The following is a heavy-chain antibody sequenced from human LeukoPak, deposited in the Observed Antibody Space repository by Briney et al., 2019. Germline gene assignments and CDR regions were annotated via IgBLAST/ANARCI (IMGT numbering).Heavy chain of an antibody. D-gene: IGHD6-6*01. CDR2: ISPTGSTT. J-gene: IGHJ4*02. CDR3: ARGPNSNWSGLDF. CDR1: GLSFSGHW. V-gene: IGHV3-74*01. Sequence: GGSLRLSCTASGLSFSGHWMHWARHLPGKGLVWVSRISPTGSTTSYADSVKGRFTVSRDNAKNTLYLQVNNLRAEDTAVYYCARGPNSNWSGLDFWGQGTLLTVSS.